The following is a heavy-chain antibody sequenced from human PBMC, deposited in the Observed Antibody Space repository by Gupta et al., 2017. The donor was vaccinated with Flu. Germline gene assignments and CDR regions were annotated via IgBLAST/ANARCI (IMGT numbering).Heavy chain of an antibody. V-gene: IGHV4-39*01. J-gene: IGHJ4*02. Sequence: SYYWGWVRQPPGKGLEWIGSIYYSGSIYHNPSLKSRVTMSVDTSKSQFSLKLSSVTAADTAMYYCARLLYDRSGYYYFDYWGRGTLVTVSS. D-gene: IGHD3-22*01. CDR1: SYY. CDR3: ARLLYDRSGYYYFDY. CDR2: IYYSGSI.